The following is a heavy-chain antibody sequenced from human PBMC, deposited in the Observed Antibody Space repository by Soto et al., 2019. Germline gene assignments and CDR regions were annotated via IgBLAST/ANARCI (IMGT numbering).Heavy chain of an antibody. V-gene: IGHV4-34*01. Sequence: SETLSLTCAVYVGSFSGYYWSWIRQPPGKGLEWIGEINHNGRTNYNPSLKSRVTISVDTSKNQFSLKLKSATAADTAVYYCATPLAFQYNFWRKNWFDTWGQGTLVTVSS. CDR1: VGSFSGYY. J-gene: IGHJ5*02. CDR3: ATPLAFQYNFWRKNWFDT. D-gene: IGHD3-3*01. CDR2: INHNGRT.